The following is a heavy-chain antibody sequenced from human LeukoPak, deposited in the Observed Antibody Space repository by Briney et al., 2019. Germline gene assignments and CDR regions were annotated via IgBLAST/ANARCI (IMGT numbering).Heavy chain of an antibody. J-gene: IGHJ4*02. CDR2: ISSTSSTK. CDR1: EFTFSDYY. D-gene: IGHD3-10*01. CDR3: AKGHGSGTYWVFND. V-gene: IGHV3-11*01. Sequence: GGSLRLSCAASEFTFSDYYMSWIRQAPGKGLAWVSYISSTSSTKYYADSVKGRFTISRDNSQNTLYLQMNSLRAEDTAVSYCAKGHGSGTYWVFNDWGQGTLVTVSS.